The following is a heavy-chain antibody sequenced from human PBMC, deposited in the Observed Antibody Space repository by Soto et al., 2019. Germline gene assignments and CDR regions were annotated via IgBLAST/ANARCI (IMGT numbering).Heavy chain of an antibody. CDR3: ARGRWGSSGYASWYY. J-gene: IGHJ4*02. CDR2: MNPNSGNT. V-gene: IGHV1-8*01. D-gene: IGHD3-22*01. CDR1: GYTFTSYD. Sequence: QVQLVQSGAEVKKPGASVKVSCKASGYTFTSYDINWVRQATGQGLEWMGWMNPNSGNTGYAQKFQGRVTMXXNXSXXTAYRELSSLRSEDTAVYYCARGRWGSSGYASWYYWGQGTLVTVSS.